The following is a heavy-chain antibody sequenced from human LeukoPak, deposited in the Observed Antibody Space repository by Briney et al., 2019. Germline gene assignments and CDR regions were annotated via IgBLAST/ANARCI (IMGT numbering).Heavy chain of an antibody. CDR2: INQDGSAK. CDR3: VRVRGSYAFDF. V-gene: IGHV3-7*03. Sequence: GGSLRLSFAASGFTFSDYWMNWVRQAPGKGLEWVANINQDGSAKYYVDSVKGRFTFSRDNAKGSLYVQMNSLRAEDTAVYYCVRVRGSYAFDFWGQGTPVIVSS. D-gene: IGHD1-26*01. CDR1: GFTFSDYW. J-gene: IGHJ4*02.